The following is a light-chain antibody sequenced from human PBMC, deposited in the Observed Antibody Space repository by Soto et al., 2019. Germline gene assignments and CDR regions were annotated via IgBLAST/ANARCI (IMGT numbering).Light chain of an antibody. Sequence: EIGLTQAPAALSLSPGERATLSCRASQSVRSDFACYQQKPGQAPRLLIYDASNRATGIPARFSDSGSWTVFTLTISSLEAEDLGDYYCRQRSNWRALTFGGGIKVEIK. CDR3: RQRSNWRALT. V-gene: IGKV3-11*01. J-gene: IGKJ4*01. CDR2: DAS. CDR1: QSVRSD.